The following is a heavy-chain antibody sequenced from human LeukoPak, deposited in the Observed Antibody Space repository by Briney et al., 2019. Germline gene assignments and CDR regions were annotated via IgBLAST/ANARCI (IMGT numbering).Heavy chain of an antibody. J-gene: IGHJ4*02. CDR2: IYSGGST. CDR3: ARGATYYDILTGSGTNYFDY. V-gene: IGHV3-53*01. CDR1: GFTFSSYS. Sequence: GGSLRLSCAASGFTFSSYSMNWVRQAPGKGLEWVSVIYSGGSTYYADSVKGRFTISRDNSKNTLYLQMNSLRAEDTAVYYCARGATYYDILTGSGTNYFDYWGQGTLVTVSS. D-gene: IGHD3-9*01.